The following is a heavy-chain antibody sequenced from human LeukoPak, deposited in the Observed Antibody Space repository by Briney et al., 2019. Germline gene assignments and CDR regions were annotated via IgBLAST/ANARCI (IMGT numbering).Heavy chain of an antibody. J-gene: IGHJ4*02. D-gene: IGHD3-10*01. V-gene: IGHV3-33*01. CDR3: ARDRYYGSGSYLDY. Sequence: GRSLRLSCAASGFTFSRYCMHWVRQAPGKGLEWVAVIWYDGSNKYYADSVKGRFTISRDNSKNTLYLQMNSLRAEDTAVYYCARDRYYGSGSYLDYWGQGTLVTVSS. CDR2: IWYDGSNK. CDR1: GFTFSRYC.